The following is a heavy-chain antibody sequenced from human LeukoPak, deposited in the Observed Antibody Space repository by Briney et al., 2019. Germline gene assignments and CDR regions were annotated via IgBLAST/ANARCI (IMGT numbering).Heavy chain of an antibody. Sequence: ASVKVSCKASGYTFTGYYMHWVRQAPGQGLEWMGWINPNSGGTNYAQKFQGRVTITADKSTSTAYMELSSLRSEDTAVYYCARLCGGDCYSGFDYWGQGTLVTVSS. CDR3: ARLCGGDCYSGFDY. CDR2: INPNSGGT. J-gene: IGHJ4*02. V-gene: IGHV1-2*02. D-gene: IGHD2-21*02. CDR1: GYTFTGYY.